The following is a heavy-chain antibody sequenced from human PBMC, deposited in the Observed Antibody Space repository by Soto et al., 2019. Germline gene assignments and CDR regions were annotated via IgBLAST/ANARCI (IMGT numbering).Heavy chain of an antibody. CDR3: ARASGSNIHFDY. CDR1: GLTFSSYW. J-gene: IGHJ4*02. Sequence: GGSLRLSCAASGLTFSSYWMHWVRQAPGKGLVWVSRINTDGSSTTYADSVKGRFTISRDNTKNTLYLQMNSLRVEDTAVYYCARASGSNIHFDYWGQGTVVTVS. D-gene: IGHD1-26*01. V-gene: IGHV3-74*01. CDR2: INTDGSST.